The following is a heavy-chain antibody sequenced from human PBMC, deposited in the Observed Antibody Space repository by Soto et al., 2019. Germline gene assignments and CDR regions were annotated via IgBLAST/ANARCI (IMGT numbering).Heavy chain of an antibody. CDR1: GFTVTSNY. CDR3: AGGGTYELFDY. D-gene: IGHD1-26*01. V-gene: IGHV3-53*01. J-gene: IGHJ4*02. Sequence: GGSLRLSCAASGFTVTSNYMSWVRQAPGKGLEWVSIIYSGGTTYYADSVKGRFTITRDNSKNTLYLQMNSLRAEDTALYYCAGGGTYELFDYWGLGTLVTVSS. CDR2: IYSGGTT.